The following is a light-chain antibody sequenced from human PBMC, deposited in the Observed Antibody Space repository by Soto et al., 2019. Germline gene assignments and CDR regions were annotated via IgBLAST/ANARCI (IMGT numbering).Light chain of an antibody. V-gene: IGLV2-14*03. CDR1: GSDIGSYNY. CDR3: NSYTSASTYV. Sequence: QSVLTQPASVSGSPGQSITISCTGTGSDIGSYNYVSWYQHHPGKVPKFIIYDVTNRPSGVSDRFSGSKSGNTASLTTSGLQAEDEADYYCNSYTSASTYVFGTGTKVTVL. J-gene: IGLJ1*01. CDR2: DVT.